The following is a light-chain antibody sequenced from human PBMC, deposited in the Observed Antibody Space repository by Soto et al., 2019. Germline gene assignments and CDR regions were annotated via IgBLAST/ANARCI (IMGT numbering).Light chain of an antibody. CDR2: GNS. CDR3: QSYDSSLSGYV. Sequence: QSVLTQPPSVSGALGQKVTISCTGSSSNIGAGYDVNWYHQLPGTAPKLLIHGNSNRPSGVPDRFSGSKSGTSASLAITGLRAEDEADYFCQSYDSSLSGYVFGTGTKVTVL. V-gene: IGLV1-40*01. J-gene: IGLJ1*01. CDR1: SSNIGAGYD.